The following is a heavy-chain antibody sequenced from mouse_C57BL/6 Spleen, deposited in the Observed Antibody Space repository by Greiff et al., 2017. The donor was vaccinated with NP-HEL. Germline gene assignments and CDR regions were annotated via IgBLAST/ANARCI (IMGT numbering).Heavy chain of an antibody. V-gene: IGHV1-64*01. CDR3: ARGMVRGYFDY. Sequence: QVQLQQPGAELVKPGASVKLSCKASGYTFTSYWMHWVKQRPGQGLEWIGMIHPNSGSTNYNEKFKSKATLTVDESSSTAYMQLSSLTSEDSAVYYCARGMVRGYFDYWGQGTTLTVSS. CDR2: IHPNSGST. D-gene: IGHD2-3*01. CDR1: GYTFTSYW. J-gene: IGHJ2*01.